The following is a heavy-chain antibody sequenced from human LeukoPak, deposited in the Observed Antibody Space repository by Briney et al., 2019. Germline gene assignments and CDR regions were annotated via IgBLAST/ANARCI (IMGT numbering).Heavy chain of an antibody. CDR2: INPNSGGT. J-gene: IGHJ4*02. D-gene: IGHD3-10*01. Sequence: ASVKVSCKASGYTFIGYYMHWVRQAPGQGLEWMGWINPNSGGTNYAQKFQGRVTMTRDTSISTVYMELSRLRSDDTAVYYCARLDYYSSDPRIDHWGQGTLVTVSS. V-gene: IGHV1-2*02. CDR1: GYTFIGYY. CDR3: ARLDYYSSDPRIDH.